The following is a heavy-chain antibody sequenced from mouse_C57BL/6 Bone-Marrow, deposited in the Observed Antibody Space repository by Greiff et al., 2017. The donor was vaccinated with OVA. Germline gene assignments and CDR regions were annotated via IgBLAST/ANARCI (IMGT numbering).Heavy chain of an antibody. CDR3: ASDGLNYAMDY. CDR2: IWGVGST. V-gene: IGHV2-6*01. Sequence: VKLQESGPGLVAPSQSLSITCTVSGFSLTSYGVDWVRQSPGKGLEWLGVIWGVGSTNYNSALKSRLSISKDNSKSQVFLKMNSLQTDDTARYYCASDGLNYAMDYWGQGTSVTVSS. CDR1: GFSLTSYG. J-gene: IGHJ4*01.